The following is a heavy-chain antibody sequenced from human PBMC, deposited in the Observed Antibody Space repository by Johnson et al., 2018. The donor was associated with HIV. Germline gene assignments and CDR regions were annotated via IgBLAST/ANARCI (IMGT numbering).Heavy chain of an antibody. V-gene: IGHV3-30*04. CDR3: ARGRGYSSSNDAFDI. Sequence: QVQLVESGVGLVQPGGSLRLSCAASGFTFSSYAMHWVRQAPGKGLEWVAVISYDGSNKYYADSVKGRFTISRDNSKNTLYLQMNSLRAEDTAVYYCARGRGYSSSNDAFDIWGQGTMVTVSS. D-gene: IGHD6-13*01. CDR1: GFTFSSYA. CDR2: ISYDGSNK. J-gene: IGHJ3*02.